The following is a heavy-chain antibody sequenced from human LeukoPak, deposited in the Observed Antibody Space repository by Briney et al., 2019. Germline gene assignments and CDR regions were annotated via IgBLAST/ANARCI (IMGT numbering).Heavy chain of an antibody. CDR2: IYYSGST. J-gene: IGHJ4*02. V-gene: IGHV4-30-4*08. CDR3: ARIHVLRFLEWLNFDY. CDR1: GGSISSGDYY. Sequence: RASETLSLTCTVSGGSISSGDYYWSWIRQPPGKGLEWIGYIYYSGSTYYNPSLKSRVTISVDTSKNQFSLKLSSVTAADTAVYYCARIHVLRFLEWLNFDYWGQGTLVTVSS. D-gene: IGHD3-3*01.